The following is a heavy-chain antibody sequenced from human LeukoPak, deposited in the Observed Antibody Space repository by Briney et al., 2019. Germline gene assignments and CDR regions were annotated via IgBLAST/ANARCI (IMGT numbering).Heavy chain of an antibody. CDR3: ARASYSYDINGGVPFDY. CDR2: IFYNEGT. Sequence: PSETLSLTCTVPSASFRTYYWSWIRQPPGKGLEWIGYIFYNEGTSYNPSLKSRVTISGDTSKNQFSLRLSSVTAADTAVYYCARASYSYDINGGVPFDYWGQGTLVTVSS. CDR1: SASFRTYY. V-gene: IGHV4-59*08. J-gene: IGHJ4*02. D-gene: IGHD3-22*01.